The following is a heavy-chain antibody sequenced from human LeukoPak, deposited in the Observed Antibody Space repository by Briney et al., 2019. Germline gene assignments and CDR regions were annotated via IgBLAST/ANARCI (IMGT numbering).Heavy chain of an antibody. V-gene: IGHV1-2*02. CDR1: GYTFTDYY. J-gene: IGHJ4*02. D-gene: IGHD2-2*01. CDR3: ARANFLYCTSTSCLFDY. CDR2: INPNDGDT. Sequence: ASVTVSCKASGYTFTDYYMHWVRQAPGQGVEWMGWINPNDGDTYYAQEFQGRVTMTRDTSISTAHMEVSRLRSDDTAVYYCARANFLYCTSTSCLFDYCGQGTLVTVSS.